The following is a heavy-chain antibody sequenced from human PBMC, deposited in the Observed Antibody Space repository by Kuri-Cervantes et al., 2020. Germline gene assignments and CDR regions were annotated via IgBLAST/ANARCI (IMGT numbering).Heavy chain of an antibody. Sequence: SQTLPLSCAISGDSVSSNNVAWNCIRQSPSRGLEWLGRTYYRSKWYNDYAVSVKSRITINPDTSKNQFSLQLNSVTPEDTAVYYCARYYGSGSRGYYYYDYGMDVWGQGTTVTVSS. CDR2: TYYRSKWYN. D-gene: IGHD3-10*01. CDR1: GDSVSSNNVA. V-gene: IGHV6-1*01. CDR3: ARYYGSGSRGYYYYDYGMDV. J-gene: IGHJ6*02.